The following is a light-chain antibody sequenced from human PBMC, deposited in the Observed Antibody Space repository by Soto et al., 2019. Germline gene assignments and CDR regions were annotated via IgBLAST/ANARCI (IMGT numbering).Light chain of an antibody. Sequence: QSVLTQPASVSGSPGQSITISCSGSSSDVINYNYVSWYQQHPGQAPKLMIYEVNNRPSGISNRFSGSKSGNTASLTISGLQAEDEADYYCSSKTSTSTLQFGGGTKLTVL. CDR2: EVN. CDR3: SSKTSTSTLQ. CDR1: SSDVINYNY. J-gene: IGLJ2*01. V-gene: IGLV2-14*01.